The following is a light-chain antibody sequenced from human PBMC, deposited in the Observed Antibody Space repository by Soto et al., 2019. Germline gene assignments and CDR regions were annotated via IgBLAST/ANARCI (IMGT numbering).Light chain of an antibody. J-gene: IGKJ4*01. CDR1: QGITSW. V-gene: IGKV1-12*01. CDR3: HQASSFPLT. Sequence: DIQMTQSPSALSASVRDRVTITCRASQGITSWLAWYQQKPRQAPKLLIYAASSLQSGVPSRFSGSGSETDLNLNISSLQPEDFATYYCHQASSFPLTFGGGKKVEIK. CDR2: AAS.